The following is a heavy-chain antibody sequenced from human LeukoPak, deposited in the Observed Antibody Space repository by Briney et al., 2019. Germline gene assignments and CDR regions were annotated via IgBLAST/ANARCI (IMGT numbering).Heavy chain of an antibody. J-gene: IGHJ5*02. CDR3: ARGGDSSSWYRASPNWFDP. D-gene: IGHD6-13*01. CDR1: GYTFTSYG. V-gene: IGHV1-18*01. Sequence: ASVKVSCKASGYTFTSYGISWVRQAPGQGLEWMGWISAYNGNTNYAQKLQGRVTMTTDTPTSTAYMELRSLRSDDTAVYYCARGGDSSSWYRASPNWFDPWGQGTLVTVSS. CDR2: ISAYNGNT.